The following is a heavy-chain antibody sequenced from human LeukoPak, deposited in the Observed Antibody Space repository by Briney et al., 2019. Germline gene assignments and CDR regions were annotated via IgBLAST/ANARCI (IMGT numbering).Heavy chain of an antibody. D-gene: IGHD1-1*01. CDR3: ARASWNDDAFDI. Sequence: PSGTLCLTCAASGFTISSYYLSWIRQPPGKGLEWVWYIYYSGSTNYNPSLKSRVTISLDTSKNQFSLKLSSVTAADTAVYYCARASWNDDAFDIWGQGTMVTVSS. CDR1: GFTISSYY. V-gene: IGHV4-59*01. CDR2: IYYSGST. J-gene: IGHJ3*02.